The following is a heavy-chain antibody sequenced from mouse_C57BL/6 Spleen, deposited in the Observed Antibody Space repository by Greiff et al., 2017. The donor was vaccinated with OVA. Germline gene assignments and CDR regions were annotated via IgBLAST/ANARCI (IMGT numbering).Heavy chain of an antibody. J-gene: IGHJ2*03. D-gene: IGHD3-2*02. Sequence: QVQLQQPGAELVKPGASVKMSCKASGYTFTSYWITWVKQRPGQGLEWIGDIYPGSGSTNYNEKFKSKATLTVDTSSSTAYMQLSILTSEDSAVYYCSQRSPYRGYFDYWGQGTSLTVSS. V-gene: IGHV1-55*01. CDR1: GYTFTSYW. CDR3: SQRSPYRGYFDY. CDR2: IYPGSGST.